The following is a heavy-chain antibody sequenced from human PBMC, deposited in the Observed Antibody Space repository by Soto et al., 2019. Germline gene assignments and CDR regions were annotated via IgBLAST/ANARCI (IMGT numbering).Heavy chain of an antibody. CDR1: GVSISSSNYY. CDR3: ARVADY. Sequence: PETLSLTCTFSGVSISSSNYYWGWIRQPPGKGLEWIGRIYYIGSTNSNPSLKSRVTISVDTSKNQFSLKLSSVTAADTAVYYCARVADYWGQGTLVTVS. D-gene: IGHD2-15*01. CDR2: IYYIGST. V-gene: IGHV4-39*07. J-gene: IGHJ4*02.